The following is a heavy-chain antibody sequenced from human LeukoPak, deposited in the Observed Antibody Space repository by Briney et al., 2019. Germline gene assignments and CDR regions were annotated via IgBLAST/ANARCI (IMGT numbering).Heavy chain of an antibody. CDR3: ARGSDFVWGSYRPYFAY. J-gene: IGHJ4*02. V-gene: IGHV3-21*01. CDR2: ISGSTSYI. D-gene: IGHD3-16*02. CDR1: AFTFRTYS. Sequence: GGSLRLSCVASAFTFRTYSMHWVRQAPGKGLEWVSSISGSTSYIYYADSVRGRFTISRDNAKNSLYLQMNSLRAEDTAVYYCARGSDFVWGSYRPYFAYWGQGTLVTVSS.